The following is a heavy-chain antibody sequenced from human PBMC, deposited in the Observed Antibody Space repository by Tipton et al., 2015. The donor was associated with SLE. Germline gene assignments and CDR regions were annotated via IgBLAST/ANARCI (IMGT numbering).Heavy chain of an antibody. CDR1: GDSISGGGYF. CDR3: ASWGPIVYYYYYMDV. J-gene: IGHJ6*03. D-gene: IGHD3-16*01. Sequence: LRLSCTVSGDSISGGGYFWTWIRQHPGKGLEWIGYIYNSRNTNYNPSLNSRVTISVDTSKNQFSLKLSSVTAADTAVYYCASWGPIVYYYYYMDVWGKGTTVTVSS. V-gene: IGHV4-31*03. CDR2: IYNSRNT.